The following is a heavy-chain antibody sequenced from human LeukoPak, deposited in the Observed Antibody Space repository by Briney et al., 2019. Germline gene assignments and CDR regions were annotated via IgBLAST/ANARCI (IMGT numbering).Heavy chain of an antibody. CDR1: GFTFRDYS. V-gene: IGHV3-21*04. CDR3: AKDDRYSSSADY. D-gene: IGHD6-6*01. Sequence: GGSLRLSCAASGFTFRDYSMNWVRQAPGKGLEWVSSIGGSLSYIYYADSVRGRFTISRDNSKNTLYLQMNSLRAEDTAVYYCAKDDRYSSSADYWGQGTLVTVSS. J-gene: IGHJ4*02. CDR2: IGGSLSYI.